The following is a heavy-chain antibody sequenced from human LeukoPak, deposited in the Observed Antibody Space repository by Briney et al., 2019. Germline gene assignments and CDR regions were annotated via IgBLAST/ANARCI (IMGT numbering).Heavy chain of an antibody. J-gene: IGHJ4*02. CDR3: AKDSIAVAGTTFDY. CDR1: GLTYTDAW. Sequence: GGSLRLSCAASGLTYTDAWMSWVRQAPGRGLELVGRIKSKTDGGTTDFAAPVQGRFTISRDDSKNMVYLQMNSLRAEDTAVYYCAKDSIAVAGTTFDYWGQGTLVTVSS. V-gene: IGHV3-15*01. CDR2: IKSKTDGGTT. D-gene: IGHD6-19*01.